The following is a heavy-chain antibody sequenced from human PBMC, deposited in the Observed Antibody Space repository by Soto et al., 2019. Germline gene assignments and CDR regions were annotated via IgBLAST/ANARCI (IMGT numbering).Heavy chain of an antibody. CDR3: ARRVTGGGERFDP. V-gene: IGHV4-30-4*01. CDR1: GASVSSGDYY. D-gene: IGHD7-27*01. Sequence: QVQLQVSGPGLVEPSQTLSLTCTVSGASVSSGDYYWTWIRQPPGKDLEWIGYIYSSGNTNYNPSLRSRVTMSKDTSKNHFSLKLSSVTAADTAVYYCARRVTGGGERFDPWGQGTLVTVSS. J-gene: IGHJ5*02. CDR2: IYSSGNT.